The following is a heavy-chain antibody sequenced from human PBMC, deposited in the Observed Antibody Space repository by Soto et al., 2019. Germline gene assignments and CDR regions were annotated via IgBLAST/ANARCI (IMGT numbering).Heavy chain of an antibody. CDR2: INHRGRT. D-gene: IGHD2-2*03. J-gene: IGHJ5*02. CDR3: ARDGFCTSTNCRMGNWFDP. Sequence: QVQLQQWGAGLLKPSETLSLTCAVYGGSFSGYYWTWIRQAPGKGLEWIGAINHRGRTYNQSLESRVDMSVYTSKNQFSLKLSSVTAADTAVYYCARDGFCTSTNCRMGNWFDPWGQGTLVTVSS. V-gene: IGHV4-34*01. CDR1: GGSFSGYY.